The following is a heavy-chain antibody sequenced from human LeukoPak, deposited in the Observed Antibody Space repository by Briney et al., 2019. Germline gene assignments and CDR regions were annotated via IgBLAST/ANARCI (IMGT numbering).Heavy chain of an antibody. CDR2: TYYRSKWYN. D-gene: IGHD5-18*01. V-gene: IGHV6-1*01. CDR1: GDSVSSNSAA. CDR3: ARWGIQLWTEGQMATTMYYFDY. J-gene: IGHJ4*02. Sequence: SQTLSLTCAISGDSVSSNSAAWNWIRQSPSRGLEWLGRTYYRSKWYNDYAVSVKSRITINPDTSKNQFSLQLNSVTPEDTAVYYCARWGIQLWTEGQMATTMYYFDYWGQGTLVTVSS.